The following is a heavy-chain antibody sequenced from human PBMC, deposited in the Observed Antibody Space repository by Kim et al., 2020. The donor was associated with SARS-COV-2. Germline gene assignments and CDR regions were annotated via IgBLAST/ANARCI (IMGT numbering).Heavy chain of an antibody. CDR3: ARESTPLTPGYFDY. V-gene: IGHV3-7*01. Sequence: VDSVEGRFTISGDNAENSLYLQMNSLRAEDTAVYYCARESTPLTPGYFDYWGQGTLVTVSS. J-gene: IGHJ4*02. D-gene: IGHD2-15*01.